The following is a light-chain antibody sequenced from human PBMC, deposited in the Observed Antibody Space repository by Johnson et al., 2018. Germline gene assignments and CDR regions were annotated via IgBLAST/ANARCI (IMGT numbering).Light chain of an antibody. Sequence: QSVLTQPPSVSAAPGQKVTISCSGSSSNIGNNYVSWYQQLPGTAPKLLIYENNKRPSGIPDRFSGSKSGTSATLCITGLQTGDEADYYSGTWDSSLSAGNVFGTGTKVTVL. V-gene: IGLV1-51*02. CDR2: ENN. J-gene: IGLJ1*01. CDR3: GTWDSSLSAGNV. CDR1: SSNIGNNY.